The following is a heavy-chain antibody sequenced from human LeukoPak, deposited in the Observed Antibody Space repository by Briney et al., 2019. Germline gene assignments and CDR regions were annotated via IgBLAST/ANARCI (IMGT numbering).Heavy chain of an antibody. J-gene: IGHJ4*02. V-gene: IGHV3-33*03. D-gene: IGHD2-15*01. CDR1: GFTFSSYG. CDR2: IWYDGSNK. CDR3: ATSHDSAGND. Sequence: GGSLRLSCAASGFTFSSYGMHWVRQAPGKGLEWVAVIWYDGSNKYYADSVKGRFTISRDNAKNSLYLQMNSLTVEDTAVYYCATSHDSAGNDWGQGTLVTVSS.